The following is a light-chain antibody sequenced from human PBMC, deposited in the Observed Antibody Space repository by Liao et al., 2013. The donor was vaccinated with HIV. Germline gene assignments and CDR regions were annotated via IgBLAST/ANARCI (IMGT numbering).Light chain of an antibody. V-gene: IGLV3-21*01. CDR3: QAWDSNAAV. CDR1: NIGTKS. Sequence: SYELTQPPSVSVAPGKTARITCGGNNIGTKSVHWYQQKPGQAPVLVLYYDSDRPSGIPERFSASNSGNTATLTISGTQAVDEADYYCQAWDSNAAVFGTGTKVTVL. CDR2: YDS. J-gene: IGLJ1*01.